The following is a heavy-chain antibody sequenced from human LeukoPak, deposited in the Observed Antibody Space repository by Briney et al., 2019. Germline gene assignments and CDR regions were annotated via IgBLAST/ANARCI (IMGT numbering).Heavy chain of an antibody. J-gene: IGHJ4*02. CDR3: ARHFYHPRYYFDY. CDR1: GGSISSSSYY. D-gene: IGHD1-14*01. Sequence: SETLSLTCTVYGGSISSSSYYWGWIRQPPGKGLEWIGSIYYSGSTYYNPSLKSRVTISVDTSKNQFSLKLSSVTAADTAVYYCARHFYHPRYYFDYWGQGTLVTVSS. V-gene: IGHV4-39*01. CDR2: IYYSGST.